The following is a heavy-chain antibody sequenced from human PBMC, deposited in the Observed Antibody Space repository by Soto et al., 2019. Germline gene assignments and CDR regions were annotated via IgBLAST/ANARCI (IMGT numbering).Heavy chain of an antibody. Sequence: QPLSLTCTVSGDSITNSDYYCNWIRQSPGKGLEXFAXXXXXVXXSYTPSRMRRGVISADTSKSLFSLKLRSVTAADTALYFCDRDGHYYYGFDVWGQGTKVTV. V-gene: IGHV4-30-4*01. CDR2: XXXXVXX. CDR1: GDSITNSDYY. CDR3: DRDGHYYYGFDV. J-gene: IGHJ6*02.